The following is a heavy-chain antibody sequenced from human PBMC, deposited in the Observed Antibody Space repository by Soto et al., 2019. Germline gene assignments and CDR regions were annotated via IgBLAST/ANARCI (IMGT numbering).Heavy chain of an antibody. J-gene: IGHJ6*02. D-gene: IGHD3-10*01. CDR3: ARDRWFGELPHYYYYGMDV. CDR1: GSSISSSNW. V-gene: IGHV4-4*02. Sequence: PSETLSLTCAVSGSSISSSNWWSWVRQPPGKGLEWIGEIHHSGSTNYNPSLKSRVTISVDKSKNQFSLKLSSVTAADTAVYYCARDRWFGELPHYYYYGMDVWGQGTTVT. CDR2: IHHSGST.